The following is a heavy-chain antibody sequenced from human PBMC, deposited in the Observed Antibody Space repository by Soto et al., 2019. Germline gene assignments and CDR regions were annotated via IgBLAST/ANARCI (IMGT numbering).Heavy chain of an antibody. V-gene: IGHV4-39*01. J-gene: IGHJ5*02. CDR2: IYYSGST. CDR1: GGSISSSSYY. D-gene: IGHD3-22*01. CDR3: ARHNRSGDSSGYQSP. Sequence: SETLSLTCTVSGGSISSSSYYWGWIRQPPGKGLEWIGSIYYSGSTYYNPSLKSLVTISVDTSKNQFSLKLSSVTAADTAVYYCARHNRSGDSSGYQSPWGQGTLVTVYS.